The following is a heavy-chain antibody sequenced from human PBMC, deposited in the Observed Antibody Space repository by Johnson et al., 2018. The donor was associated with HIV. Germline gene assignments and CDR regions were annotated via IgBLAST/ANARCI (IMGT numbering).Heavy chain of an antibody. V-gene: IGHV3-7*03. D-gene: IGHD6-13*01. CDR1: GFTFSSYG. J-gene: IGHJ3*02. Sequence: VQLVESGGGVVQPGGSLRLSCAASGFTFSSYGMHWVRQAPGKGLEWVANIKQDGSEKYYVDSVKGRFTISRDNAKNSLYLQMNSLRAEDTAVYYCARERLRAGAFDIWGQGTMVTVSS. CDR3: ARERLRAGAFDI. CDR2: IKQDGSEK.